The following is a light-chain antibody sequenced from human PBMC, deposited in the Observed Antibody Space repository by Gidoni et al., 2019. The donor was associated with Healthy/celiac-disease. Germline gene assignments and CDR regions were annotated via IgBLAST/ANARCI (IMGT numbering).Light chain of an antibody. CDR2: DAS. V-gene: IGKV3-11*01. J-gene: IGKJ4*01. Sequence: IVLTQSPATLSLSPRERATLSCRARQSVSSYLAWYQQKPGQAPRLLIYDASNRATGIPARFSGSGSGTDFTLTINSLEPEYSAVYYCQQRSNWPLTFGGGTKVEIK. CDR1: QSVSSY. CDR3: QQRSNWPLT.